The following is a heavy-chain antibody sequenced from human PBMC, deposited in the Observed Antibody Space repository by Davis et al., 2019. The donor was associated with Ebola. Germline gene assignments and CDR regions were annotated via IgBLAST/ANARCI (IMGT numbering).Heavy chain of an antibody. D-gene: IGHD6-19*01. CDR3: ARHSSGWTNFDY. CDR2: IYYSGIT. V-gene: IGHV4-39*01. Sequence: GSLRLSCNVSGGSIISSSSYWGWIRQPPRKGLEWIGSIYYSGITYYNPSLKSRVTISVDTSKNQFSLKLRSVTAADTAVYYCARHSSGWTNFDYWGQGTLVTVSS. J-gene: IGHJ4*02. CDR1: GGSIISSSSY.